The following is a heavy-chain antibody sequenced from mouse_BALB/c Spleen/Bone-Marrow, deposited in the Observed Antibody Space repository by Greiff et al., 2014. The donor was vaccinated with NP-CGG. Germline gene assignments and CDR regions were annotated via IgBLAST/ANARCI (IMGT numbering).Heavy chain of an antibody. V-gene: IGHV2-6-5*01. Sequence: QGPLKESGPGLGGPSQSLSITCTVSGVSLTDYGLSWVRQPPGKGLEWLVVIWGAGITYYNSALKSRLSISKDNSKSQVFLKMNSLQTDDTAMYYCAKLTWDEGDYWGQGTTLTVSS. J-gene: IGHJ2*01. CDR2: IWGAGIT. D-gene: IGHD4-1*01. CDR1: GVSLTDYG. CDR3: AKLTWDEGDY.